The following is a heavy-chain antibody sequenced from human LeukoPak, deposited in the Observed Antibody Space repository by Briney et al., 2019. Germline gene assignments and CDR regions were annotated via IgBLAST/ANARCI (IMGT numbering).Heavy chain of an antibody. V-gene: IGHV4-59*01. CDR1: GGSISSYY. Sequence: SETLSLTCTVSGGSISSYYWSWIRQPPGKGLEWIGYIYYSGSTNYNPSLKSRVTISVDTSKNQFSLKLSSVTAADTAVYYCARDRRYCSGGSCYSPEYYYGMDVCGQGTTVTVSS. D-gene: IGHD2-15*01. CDR3: ARDRRYCSGGSCYSPEYYYGMDV. CDR2: IYYSGST. J-gene: IGHJ6*02.